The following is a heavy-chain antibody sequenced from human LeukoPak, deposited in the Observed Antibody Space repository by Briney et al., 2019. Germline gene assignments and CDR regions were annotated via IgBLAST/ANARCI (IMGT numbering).Heavy chain of an antibody. CDR2: INPNSGGT. D-gene: IGHD4/OR15-4a*01. CDR1: GYTFTVYY. CDR3: ARAPRMVITPIYFDY. Sequence: ASVTVSCKASGYTFTVYYMHWVRQAPGQGPEWMGWINPNSGGTNCAQKFQGRVTMTSDTSISTAYMELSRLRSDDTALYYCARAPRMVITPIYFDYWGQGTLVTVSS. J-gene: IGHJ4*02. V-gene: IGHV1-2*02.